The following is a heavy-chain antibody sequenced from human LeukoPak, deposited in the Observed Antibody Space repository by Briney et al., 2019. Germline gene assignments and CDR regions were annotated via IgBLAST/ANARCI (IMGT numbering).Heavy chain of an antibody. D-gene: IGHD3-10*01. CDR1: GFTLNGYW. J-gene: IGHJ5*02. V-gene: IGHV3-74*01. CDR2: INSDGSTT. Sequence: PGGSLRLSCAAPGFTLNGYWMHWVRQAPGKGLVWVSRINSDGSTTSYADSMKGRFTISRDNSKNTLYLQMNSLRAEDTAVYFCARVATGSYDWFDPWGQGTLVTVSS. CDR3: ARVATGSYDWFDP.